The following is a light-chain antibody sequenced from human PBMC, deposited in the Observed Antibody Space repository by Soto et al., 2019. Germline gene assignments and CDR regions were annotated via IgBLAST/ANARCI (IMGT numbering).Light chain of an antibody. J-gene: IGLJ1*01. CDR3: CSYAGSYTYV. CDR2: DVT. Sequence: QSVLTQPRSVSGSPGQSVTISCTGTSSDVGGYNYVSWYQHHPGKAPKLMIYDVTKRPSGVRDRFSASKSGNTASLTISGLQAEDEADYYCCSYAGSYTYVLGNGTKVTV. V-gene: IGLV2-11*01. CDR1: SSDVGGYNY.